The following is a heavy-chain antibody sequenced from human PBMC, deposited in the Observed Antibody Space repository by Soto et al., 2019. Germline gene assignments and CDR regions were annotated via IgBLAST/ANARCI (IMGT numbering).Heavy chain of an antibody. CDR2: IGTAGDT. CDR1: GFTFSSYD. J-gene: IGHJ4*02. CDR3: ARAKYGSGRHDYFDY. Sequence: EVQLVESGGGLVQPGGSLRLSCAASGFTFSSYDMHWVRQATGKGLEWVSAIGTAGDTYYPGSVKGRFTISRENAKNSLYLQMNSLRAGDTAVYYCARAKYGSGRHDYFDYWRQGTLVTVSS. V-gene: IGHV3-13*04. D-gene: IGHD3-10*01.